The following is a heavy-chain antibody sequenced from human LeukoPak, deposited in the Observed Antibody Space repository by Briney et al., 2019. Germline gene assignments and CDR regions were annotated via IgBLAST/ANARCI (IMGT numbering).Heavy chain of an antibody. CDR2: ISGGGAST. D-gene: IGHD3-10*01. CDR3: AKVGVTMVRGVITRDYYYYYMDV. J-gene: IGHJ6*03. Sequence: GGSLRLSCAASGFTFSSYGMSWVRQAPGKGLEWVSAISGGGASTYYSDSVKGRFTISRDNSKNTMYLQMNSLRAEDTAVYYCAKVGVTMVRGVITRDYYYYYMDVWGKGTTVTVSS. V-gene: IGHV3-23*01. CDR1: GFTFSSYG.